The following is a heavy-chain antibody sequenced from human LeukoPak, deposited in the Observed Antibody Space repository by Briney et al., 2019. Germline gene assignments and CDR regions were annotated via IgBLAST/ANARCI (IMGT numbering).Heavy chain of an antibody. CDR1: GGSISSSSYY. J-gene: IGHJ5*02. Sequence: PSETLSLTCTVSGGSISSSSYYWGWIRQPPGKGLEWIGSIYYSGSTYYNPSLKSRVTISVDTSKNQFSLKLSSVTAADTAVYYCARGGIAAAGNFDPWGQGTLVTVSS. CDR3: ARGGIAAAGNFDP. CDR2: IYYSGST. D-gene: IGHD6-13*01. V-gene: IGHV4-39*07.